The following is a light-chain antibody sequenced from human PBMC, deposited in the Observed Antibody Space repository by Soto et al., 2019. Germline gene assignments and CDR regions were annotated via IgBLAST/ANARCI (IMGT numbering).Light chain of an antibody. V-gene: IGLV2-11*01. CDR3: CSDAGSSTLVV. CDR2: DVS. J-gene: IGLJ2*01. Sequence: QSVLTQPRSVSGSPGQSVTISCTGTSSDVGGYNYVSWYQQHPGKAPKLIIYDVSKRPSGVPEHFSASKSGNTASLTISGLQAEDEADYYCCSDAGSSTLVVFGGGTQLTVL. CDR1: SSDVGGYNY.